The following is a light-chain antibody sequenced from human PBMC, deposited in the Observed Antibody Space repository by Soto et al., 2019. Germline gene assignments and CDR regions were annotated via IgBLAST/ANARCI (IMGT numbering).Light chain of an antibody. J-gene: IGLJ2*01. CDR1: SGSVSTSYY. CDR3: VLYMGSGTWV. CDR2: NTY. V-gene: IGLV8-61*01. Sequence: QTVLTQEPSFSVSPGGTVTLTCGLSSGSVSTSYYPAWYQQAPGQAPRTLTYNTYTRSSGVPDRFSGSILGTKAALTITGAQADDESDYYCVLYMGSGTWVFGGGTKLTVL.